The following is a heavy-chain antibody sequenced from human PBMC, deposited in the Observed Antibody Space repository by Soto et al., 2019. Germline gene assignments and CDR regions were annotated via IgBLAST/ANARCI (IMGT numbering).Heavy chain of an antibody. CDR2: ITSSGSTI. CDR1: GFTFISYE. Sequence: PGGSLRLSCAASGFTFISYEMNWVRQAPGKGLEWVSYITSSGSTIYYADSVKGRFTISRDNAKNSLYLQMNSLRAEDTAVYYCARSLDLEWLLSGGGMDVWGQGTTVTVSS. CDR3: ARSLDLEWLLSGGGMDV. V-gene: IGHV3-48*03. J-gene: IGHJ6*02. D-gene: IGHD3-3*01.